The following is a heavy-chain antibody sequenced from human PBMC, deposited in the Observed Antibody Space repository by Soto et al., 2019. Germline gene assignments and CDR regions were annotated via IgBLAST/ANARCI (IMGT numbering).Heavy chain of an antibody. J-gene: IGHJ4*02. V-gene: IGHV3-23*01. Sequence: PGGSLRLSCAASGFTFSTYTMTWVRQAPGKGLEWVSSVGGSGDGTYYADSVKGRFTISRDNSKNTLYLQMNSLRAEDTAVYYCAKGHRITIFGVVINNYFDYWGQGTLVTVSS. CDR2: VGGSGDGT. CDR1: GFTFSTYT. CDR3: AKGHRITIFGVVINNYFDY. D-gene: IGHD3-3*01.